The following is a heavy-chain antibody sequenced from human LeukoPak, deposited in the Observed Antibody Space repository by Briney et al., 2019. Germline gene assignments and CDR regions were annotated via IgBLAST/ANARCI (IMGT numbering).Heavy chain of an antibody. CDR2: ILYDGSNK. CDR1: GFTFSSYG. J-gene: IGHJ4*02. CDR3: ATLAAAGTGDIFDY. D-gene: IGHD6-13*01. Sequence: GGSLRLSCAASGFTFSSYGMHLVRLAPGKRLEWVALILYDGSNKYYADSVKGRFTISRDNSKNTLYLQMNSLRAEDTAVYYCATLAAAGTGDIFDYWGQGTLVTVSS. V-gene: IGHV3-30*02.